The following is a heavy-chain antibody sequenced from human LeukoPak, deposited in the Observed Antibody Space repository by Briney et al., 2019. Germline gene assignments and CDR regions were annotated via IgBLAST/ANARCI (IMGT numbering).Heavy chain of an antibody. CDR3: ASPDCSGGSCYTEPNFDY. V-gene: IGHV1-69*05. CDR1: GGTFSSYA. J-gene: IGHJ4*02. D-gene: IGHD2-15*01. Sequence: SVKVSCKASGGTFSSYAISWVRQAPGQGREWMGRIIPIFGTANYAQKFHGRVTITTDESTSTAYIELSSLRSEDTAVYYCASPDCSGGSCYTEPNFDYWGQGTLVTVSS. CDR2: IIPIFGTA.